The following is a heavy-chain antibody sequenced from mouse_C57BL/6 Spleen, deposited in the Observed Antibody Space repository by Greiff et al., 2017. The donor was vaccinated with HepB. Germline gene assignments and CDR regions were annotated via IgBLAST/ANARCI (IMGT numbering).Heavy chain of an antibody. D-gene: IGHD2-1*01. V-gene: IGHV1-82*01. J-gene: IGHJ2*01. Sequence: QVQLQQSGPELVKPGASVKISCKASGYAFSSSWMNWVKQRPGKGLEWIGRIYPGDGDTNYNGKFKGKATLTADKSSSTAYMQLSSLTSEDSAVYFCARGKIYGNLYYFDYWGQGTTLTVSS. CDR2: IYPGDGDT. CDR3: ARGKIYGNLYYFDY. CDR1: GYAFSSSW.